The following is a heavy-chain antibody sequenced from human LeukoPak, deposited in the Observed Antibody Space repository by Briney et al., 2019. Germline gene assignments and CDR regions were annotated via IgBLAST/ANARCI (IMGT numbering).Heavy chain of an antibody. CDR1: GFTFGSYW. J-gene: IGHJ6*04. CDR2: IKQDGSEK. D-gene: IGHD6-13*01. Sequence: GGSLRLSCAASGFTFGSYWMSWVRQAPGKGLEWVANIKQDGSEKYYVDSVKGRFTISRDNAKNSLYLQMNSLRAEDTAVYYCARDTPGYSSSWYSFYYYYYGMDVWGKGTTVTVSS. CDR3: ARDTPGYSSSWYSFYYYYYGMDV. V-gene: IGHV3-7*03.